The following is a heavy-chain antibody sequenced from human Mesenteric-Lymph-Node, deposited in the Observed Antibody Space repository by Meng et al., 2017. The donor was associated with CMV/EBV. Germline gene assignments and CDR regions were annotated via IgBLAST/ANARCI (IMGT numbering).Heavy chain of an antibody. CDR3: ARGPFSSSRWAGFDY. V-gene: IGHV3-20*04. Sequence: GESLKISCAASGFSFVNYAMTWVRQVPGKGLEWVSGINWNGDYTGYADSVKGRFTISRDDAKNSLYLQMNTLRAEDTALYYCARGPFSSSRWAGFDYWGQGTLVTVSS. D-gene: IGHD6-13*01. CDR2: INWNGDYT. J-gene: IGHJ4*02. CDR1: GFSFVNYA.